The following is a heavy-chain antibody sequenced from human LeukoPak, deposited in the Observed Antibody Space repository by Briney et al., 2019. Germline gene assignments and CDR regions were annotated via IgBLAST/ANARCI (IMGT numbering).Heavy chain of an antibody. Sequence: GGSLRLSCAASGFTVSSNYMSWVRQAPGKGLEWVSVIYSGGSTYYADSVKGRFTISRDNSKNTLYLQMNSLRAEDTAVYYCARAVLPTTYFDYWGQGTLVTVSS. J-gene: IGHJ4*02. V-gene: IGHV3-66*01. CDR1: GFTVSSNY. CDR2: IYSGGST. CDR3: ARAVLPTTYFDY. D-gene: IGHD1-14*01.